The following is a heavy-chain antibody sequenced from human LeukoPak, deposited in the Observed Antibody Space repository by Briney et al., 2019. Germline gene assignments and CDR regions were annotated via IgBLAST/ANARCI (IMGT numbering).Heavy chain of an antibody. J-gene: IGHJ6*02. CDR2: ISGSGGST. D-gene: IGHD6-19*01. V-gene: IGHV3-23*01. CDR3: AKDGGRLPYYGMDV. Sequence: GGSLRLSCTASGFTFSTYAMSWVRQAPGKGLEWVSAISGSGGSTFYADSVKGRFTISRDNSKNTLYLQMNSLRAENTAVYYCAKDGGRLPYYGMDVWGQGTTVTVSS. CDR1: GFTFSTYA.